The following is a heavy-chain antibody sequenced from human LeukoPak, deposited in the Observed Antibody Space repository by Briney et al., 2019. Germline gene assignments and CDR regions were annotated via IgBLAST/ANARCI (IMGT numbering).Heavy chain of an antibody. J-gene: IGHJ4*02. CDR3: ARVVGFYSDSSGYGYLDY. Sequence: ASVKVSCKASGYTFTSHGISWVRQAPGQGLEWMGWINLNSGGTIYGQTFEGRVSMTRDTSLSTAYMEMSSLTSDDTAVYYCARVVGFYSDSSGYGYLDYWGQGTLVTVSS. V-gene: IGHV1-2*02. CDR1: GYTFTSHG. D-gene: IGHD3-22*01. CDR2: INLNSGGT.